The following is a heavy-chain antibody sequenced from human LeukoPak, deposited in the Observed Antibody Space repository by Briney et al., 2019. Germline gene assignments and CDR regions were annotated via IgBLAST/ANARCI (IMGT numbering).Heavy chain of an antibody. Sequence: GGSLRLSCAAAGFTFSSDTMNWVRQAPGKGLEWVSYISSSGSTIYYAGSVKGRFTISSDNGKNSLYLQMNSLRAEDTAVYYCAELGLTMVGGVWGKGTTVTISS. J-gene: IGHJ6*04. CDR2: ISSSGSTI. CDR1: GFTFSSDT. D-gene: IGHD3-10*02. V-gene: IGHV3-48*04. CDR3: AELGLTMVGGV.